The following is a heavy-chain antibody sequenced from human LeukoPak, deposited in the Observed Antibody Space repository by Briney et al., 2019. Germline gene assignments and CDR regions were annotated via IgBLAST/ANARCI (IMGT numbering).Heavy chain of an antibody. CDR1: GFTFSSYG. D-gene: IGHD6-13*01. J-gene: IGHJ4*02. V-gene: IGHV3-20*04. Sequence: PGGSLRLSCAASGFTFSSYGMSWVRQPPGKGLEWVAGFNWDGGRTGYAASVKGRFTISRDNSKNSLYLQMNSLRVEDTASYYCARGSSSWYGIFDYWGQGILVTVSS. CDR3: ARGSSSWYGIFDY. CDR2: FNWDGGRT.